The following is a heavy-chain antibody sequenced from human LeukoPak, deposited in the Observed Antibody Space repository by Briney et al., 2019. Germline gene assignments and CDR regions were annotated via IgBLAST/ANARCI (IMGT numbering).Heavy chain of an antibody. CDR3: ARDRRESTKPNDAFDI. V-gene: IGHV4-59*01. J-gene: IGHJ3*02. CDR1: GGSISSYY. CDR2: IYYTGST. D-gene: IGHD1-1*01. Sequence: SETLSLTCSVSGGSISSYYWSWIRRSPGKGLEWIGYIYYTGSTNYNPSLESRVTISVDTSKKQLSLKLSSVTAADTAVYYCARDRRESTKPNDAFDIWGQGTMVTVSS.